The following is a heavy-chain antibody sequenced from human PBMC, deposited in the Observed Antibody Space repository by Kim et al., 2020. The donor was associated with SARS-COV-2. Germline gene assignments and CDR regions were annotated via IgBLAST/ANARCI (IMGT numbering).Heavy chain of an antibody. J-gene: IGHJ5*02. CDR1: GGSISSYY. D-gene: IGHD6-19*01. Sequence: SETLSLTCTVSGGSISSYYWNWIRQPPGGGLEWMGYIYNIGRTNYNPSLKSRVTISIDTSKNQFSLRLNSVTAADTAVYYCARDVNPVTGTFDPLGQGPL. CDR3: ARDVNPVTGTFDP. V-gene: IGHV4-59*13. CDR2: IYNIGRT.